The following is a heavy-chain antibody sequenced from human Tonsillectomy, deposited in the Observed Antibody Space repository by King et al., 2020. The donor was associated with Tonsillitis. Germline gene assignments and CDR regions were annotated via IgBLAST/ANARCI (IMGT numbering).Heavy chain of an antibody. V-gene: IGHV1-18*01. CDR3: ARDMWNLHMDV. J-gene: IGHJ6*03. CDR2: ISAYNGDT. D-gene: IGHD1-7*01. Sequence: QLVKSGAEVKKPGASVKVSCKASGYTFTSYGISWVRQAPGQGLEWMGWISAYNGDTNYAQKLQDRVTMTTDTSTSTANMEVRSMRSDDTAVYYCARDMWNLHMDVWGKGTTVTVSS. CDR1: GYTFTSYG.